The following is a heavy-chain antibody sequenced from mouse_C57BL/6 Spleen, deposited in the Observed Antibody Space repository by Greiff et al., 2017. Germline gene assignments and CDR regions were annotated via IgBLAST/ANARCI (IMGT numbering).Heavy chain of an antibody. Sequence: VQLQQSGPELVKPGASVKISCKASGYTFTDYYMNWVKQSHGKSLEWIGDINPNNGGTSYNQKFKGKATLTVDKSSSTAYMELRSLTSEDSAVYYCARSLYGSSLAWFAYWGQGTLVTVSA. CDR1: GYTFTDYY. D-gene: IGHD1-1*01. V-gene: IGHV1-26*01. CDR2: INPNNGGT. J-gene: IGHJ3*01. CDR3: ARSLYGSSLAWFAY.